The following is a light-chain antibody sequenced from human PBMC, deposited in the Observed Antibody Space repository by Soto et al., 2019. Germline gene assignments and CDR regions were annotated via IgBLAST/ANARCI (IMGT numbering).Light chain of an antibody. CDR1: QSISSW. Sequence: DIQMTQSPSTLSASVGDRVSITCRASQSISSWLAWYQQKPGKAPKLLIYKASSLESEVPSRFSGSGSGTEFTLTISSLQPDDFATYYCQQYNSYSGTFGQGTKLEIK. CDR2: KAS. J-gene: IGKJ2*01. V-gene: IGKV1-5*03. CDR3: QQYNSYSGT.